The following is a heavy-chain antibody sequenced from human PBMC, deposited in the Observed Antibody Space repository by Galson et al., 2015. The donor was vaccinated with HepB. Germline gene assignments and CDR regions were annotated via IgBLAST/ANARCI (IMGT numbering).Heavy chain of an antibody. CDR2: IKQDGSEK. D-gene: IGHD6-19*01. CDR1: GFTFSSYW. J-gene: IGHJ6*02. V-gene: IGHV3-7*03. CDR3: ARASSDSSGWYPRSRYYYYYGMDV. Sequence: SLRLSCAASGFTFSSYWMSWVRQAPGKGLEWVANIKQDGSEKYYVDSVKGRFTISRDNAKNSLYLQMNSLRAEDTAVYYCARASSDSSGWYPRSRYYYYYGMDVWGQGTTVTVSS.